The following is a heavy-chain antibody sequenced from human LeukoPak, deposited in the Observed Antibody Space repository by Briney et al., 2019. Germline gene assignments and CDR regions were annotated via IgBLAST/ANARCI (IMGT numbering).Heavy chain of an antibody. CDR3: ARGLYYYYGMDV. CDR1: GGSISTYY. V-gene: IGHV4-59*01. Sequence: NTSETLSLTCTVSGGSISTYYWSWIRQPPGKGLEWIGYIYYSGTTSYNPSLKSRVAISVDTSKNQFSLKLSSVTAADTAVYYCARGLYYYYGMDVWGQGTTVTVSS. CDR2: IYYSGTT. J-gene: IGHJ6*02.